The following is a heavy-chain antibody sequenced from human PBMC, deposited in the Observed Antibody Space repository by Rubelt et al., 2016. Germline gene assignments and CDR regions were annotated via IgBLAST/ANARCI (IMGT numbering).Heavy chain of an antibody. D-gene: IGHD1-26*01. CDR1: GGSISSSSYY. J-gene: IGHJ4*02. Sequence: QLQLQESGPGLVKPSETLSLTCTVSGGSISSSSYYWGWIRQPPGKGLEWIGSIYYSGSTYYNPSLKRRVPISVDTSKNQCSLKLSSVTAADTAVYYCASLKSGSYYPFDYWGQGTLVTVSS. CDR2: IYYSGST. CDR3: ASLKSGSYYPFDY. V-gene: IGHV4-39*07.